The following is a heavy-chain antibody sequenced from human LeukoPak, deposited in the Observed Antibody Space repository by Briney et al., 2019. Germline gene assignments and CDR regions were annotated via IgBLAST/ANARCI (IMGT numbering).Heavy chain of an antibody. V-gene: IGHV3-66*01. Sequence: GGSLRLSCAASGFTVSSNYMSWVRQAPGKGLEWVSVIYSGGSTYYADSVKGRFTISRDNSKNTLYLRMNSLRAEDTAVYYCAGCTYYYGSSGSEDAFDIWGQGTMVTVSS. CDR3: AGCTYYYGSSGSEDAFDI. CDR2: IYSGGST. J-gene: IGHJ3*02. D-gene: IGHD3-22*01. CDR1: GFTVSSNY.